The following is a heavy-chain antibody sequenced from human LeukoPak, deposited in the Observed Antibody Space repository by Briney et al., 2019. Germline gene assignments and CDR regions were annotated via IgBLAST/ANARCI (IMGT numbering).Heavy chain of an antibody. D-gene: IGHD6-19*01. CDR1: GFTFSSYE. V-gene: IGHV3-48*03. CDR3: TRIPYSSGRYPHAAFDI. CDR2: ISSSGSTI. Sequence: GGSLRLSCAASGFTFSSYEMNWVRQAPGKELEWVSYISSSGSTIYYADSVKGRFTISRDNAKNSLYLQMNSLRAEDTAVYYCTRIPYSSGRYPHAAFDIWGQGTMVTVSS. J-gene: IGHJ3*02.